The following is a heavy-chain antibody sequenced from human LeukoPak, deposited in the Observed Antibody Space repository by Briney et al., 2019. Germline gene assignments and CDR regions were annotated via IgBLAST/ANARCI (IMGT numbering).Heavy chain of an antibody. CDR2: LSSSGTAR. Sequence: GGSLRLSCAASGFTFSDYYMSWVRQAPGKGLEWISYLSSSGTARYYADSVKGRFTISRDNAKNSLYLQMSSLRSEDTAVYYCARGAPGSYCSGGSCPYFDYWGQGTLISVSS. J-gene: IGHJ4*02. CDR3: ARGAPGSYCSGGSCPYFDY. CDR1: GFTFSDYY. D-gene: IGHD2-15*01. V-gene: IGHV3-11*01.